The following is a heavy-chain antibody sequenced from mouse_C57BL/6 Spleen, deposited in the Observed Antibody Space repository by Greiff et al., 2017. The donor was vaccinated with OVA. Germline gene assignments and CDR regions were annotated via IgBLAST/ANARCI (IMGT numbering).Heavy chain of an antibody. CDR1: GYSFTDYN. CDR2: INPNYGTT. J-gene: IGHJ4*01. CDR3: ARGGMTTGVATDDAMDY. D-gene: IGHD1-1*01. V-gene: IGHV1-39*01. Sequence: EVQLQQSGPELVKPGASVKISCKASGYSFTDYNMNWVKQSNGKSLEWIGVINPNYGTTSYNQKFKGKATLTVDQSSSTAYMQLNSLTSVDSAVYYCARGGMTTGVATDDAMDYWGQGTSVTVSS.